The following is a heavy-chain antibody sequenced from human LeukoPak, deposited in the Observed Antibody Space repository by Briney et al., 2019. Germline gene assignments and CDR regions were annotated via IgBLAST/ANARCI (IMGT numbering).Heavy chain of an antibody. CDR3: ARDAYDSSGYPLEY. V-gene: IGHV1-69*04. CDR2: IIPILGIA. Sequence: SVKVSCKASGGTFSSYAISWARQAPGQGLEWMGRIIPILGIANYAQKFQGRVTITADKSTSTAYMELSSLRSEDTAVYYCARDAYDSSGYPLEYWGQGTLVTVSS. CDR1: GGTFSSYA. J-gene: IGHJ4*02. D-gene: IGHD3-22*01.